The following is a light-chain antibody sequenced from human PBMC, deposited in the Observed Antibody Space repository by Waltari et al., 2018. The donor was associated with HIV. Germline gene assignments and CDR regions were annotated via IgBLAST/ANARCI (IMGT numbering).Light chain of an antibody. CDR3: QQTSSFPLT. Sequence: DIKMSQTPRSMSASVADRVTMTCRASEGIGNWLGWYQQKSGKAPKLLILGASTLQSGVPSRFNGTGSGTTFSLTITVLHPEDFATYFCQQTSSFPLTFGPGTTLDI. CDR2: GAS. CDR1: EGIGNW. V-gene: IGKV1-12*01. J-gene: IGKJ2*01.